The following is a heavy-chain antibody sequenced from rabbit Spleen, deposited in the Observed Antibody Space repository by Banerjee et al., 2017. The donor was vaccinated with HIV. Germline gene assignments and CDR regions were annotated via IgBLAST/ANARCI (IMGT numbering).Heavy chain of an antibody. CDR1: GFSFGDRDV. V-gene: IGHV1S45*01. CDR2: INAVTGKA. J-gene: IGHJ6*01. CDR3: AREVEIYGGYAGSGYPNYGMDL. Sequence: QEQLVESGGGLVQPTGSLTLTCKASGFSFGDRDVMCWVRQAPGKGLEWIACINAVTGKAVYASWAKGRFTISKTSSTTVTLQMTSLTAADTATYFCAREVEIYGGYAGSGYPNYGMDLWGPGTLVTVS. D-gene: IGHD4-2*01.